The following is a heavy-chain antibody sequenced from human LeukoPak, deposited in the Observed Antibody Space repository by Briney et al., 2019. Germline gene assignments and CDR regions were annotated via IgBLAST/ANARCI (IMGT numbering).Heavy chain of an antibody. CDR3: ASFSGSYPFDY. V-gene: IGHV4-38-2*01. CDR2: IYHSGST. J-gene: IGHJ4*02. CDR1: GYSISSGYY. Sequence: PSETLSLTCAVSGYSISSGYYWGWIRQPPGKGLEWIGSIYHSGSTYYNPSLKSRVTISVDTSKNQFSLKLSSVTAADTAVYYCASFSGSYPFDYWGQGTLVTVSS. D-gene: IGHD1-26*01.